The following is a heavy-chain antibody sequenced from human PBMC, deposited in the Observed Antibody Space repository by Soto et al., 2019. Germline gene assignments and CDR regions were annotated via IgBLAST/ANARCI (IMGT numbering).Heavy chain of an antibody. D-gene: IGHD2-8*01. V-gene: IGHV3-7*01. CDR2: IKQDGSEK. CDR1: GFTFSIYW. J-gene: IGHJ4*02. Sequence: GGSLRLSCAASGFTFSIYWMNWVRQAPGKGLEWVANIKQDGSEKKYVDSVKGRFAISRDNAKNSLYLQMNSLRAEDTAVYYCARENTGLGVRWGQGTLVTVSS. CDR3: ARENTGLGVR.